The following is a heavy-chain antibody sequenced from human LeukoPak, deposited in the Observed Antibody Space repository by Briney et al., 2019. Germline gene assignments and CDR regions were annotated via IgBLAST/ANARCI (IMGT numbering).Heavy chain of an antibody. D-gene: IGHD3-3*01. J-gene: IGHJ3*02. CDR3: ARDQTNFGIILWAFDI. Sequence: SETLSLTCTVSGGSISSSSYYWGWIRQPPGKGLEWIGTVSHSGVTYYNPSLRSRLTTSLDTSTNQFSLELYSVTAADTAVYYCARDQTNFGIILWAFDIWGQGTMVTVSS. V-gene: IGHV4-39*07. CDR2: VSHSGVT. CDR1: GGSISSSSYY.